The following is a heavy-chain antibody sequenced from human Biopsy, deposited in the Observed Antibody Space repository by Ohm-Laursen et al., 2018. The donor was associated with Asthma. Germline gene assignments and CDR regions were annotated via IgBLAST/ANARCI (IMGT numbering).Heavy chain of an antibody. Sequence: SLRLSCAASGFSFSNYGMHWVRQAPGKGLEWVAVISFDGSNKYYADFVKGRFTISRDNSKNTLYLQMNSLRAEDTAVYYCARAYGGSFFSGAFDIWGQGTMVTVSS. J-gene: IGHJ3*02. CDR2: ISFDGSNK. CDR3: ARAYGGSFFSGAFDI. V-gene: IGHV3-30*03. D-gene: IGHD4-23*01. CDR1: GFSFSNYG.